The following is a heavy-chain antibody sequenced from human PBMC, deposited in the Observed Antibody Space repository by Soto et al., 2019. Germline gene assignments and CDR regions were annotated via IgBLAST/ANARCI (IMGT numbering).Heavy chain of an antibody. V-gene: IGHV5-10-1*01. CDR1: GYSFTSYW. CDR2: IDPSDSYT. CDR3: ARQGVDSSVELLDY. D-gene: IGHD3-22*01. J-gene: IGHJ4*02. Sequence: LGEALKISCKGSGYSFTSYWISWVRQMPGKGLEWMGRIDPSDSYTNYSPSFQGHVTISADKSISTAYLQWSSLKASDTAMYYCARQGVDSSVELLDYWGQGTLVTVSS.